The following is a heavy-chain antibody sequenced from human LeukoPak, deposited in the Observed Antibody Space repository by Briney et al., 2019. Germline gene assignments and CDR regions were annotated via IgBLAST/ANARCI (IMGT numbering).Heavy chain of an antibody. CDR2: ISSSSSYI. CDR3: AREGPSFDY. J-gene: IGHJ4*02. CDR1: GFTFSSYS. V-gene: IGHV3-21*01. Sequence: GGSLRLSCAASGFTFSSYSMNWVRQAPGKGLEWVSSISSSSSYIYYADSVKGRFTISRDDANNSLYLLMNSLRAEDTAVYYCAREGPSFDYWGQGTLVTVSS.